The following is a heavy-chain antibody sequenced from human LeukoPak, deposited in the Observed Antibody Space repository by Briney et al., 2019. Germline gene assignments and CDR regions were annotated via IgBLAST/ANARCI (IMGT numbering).Heavy chain of an antibody. J-gene: IGHJ4*02. CDR2: ISSGSGST. CDR1: GFTFSSYS. CDR3: AKDRFRSGYMGRLAFDS. D-gene: IGHD3-3*01. Sequence: GGSLRLSCVTSGFTFSSYSLSWVRQAPGKGLEWVAAISSGSGSTYYADSVKGRFTISRDNSKNTLFLQMNSLRAEDTAVYYCAKDRFRSGYMGRLAFDSWGQGTLVTVSS. V-gene: IGHV3-23*01.